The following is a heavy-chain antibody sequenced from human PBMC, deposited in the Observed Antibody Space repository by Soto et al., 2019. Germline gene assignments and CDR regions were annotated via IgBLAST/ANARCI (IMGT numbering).Heavy chain of an antibody. J-gene: IGHJ4*02. CDR3: AKYIGGYSSSSVVFYFDY. D-gene: IGHD6-6*01. Sequence: EVQLLESGGGLVQPGGSLRLSCAASGFTFSSYAMSWVRQAPGKGLEWVSAISGSGGSTYYADSVKGRFTISRDNSKNTLYLQINSLRAEDTAVYYCAKYIGGYSSSSVVFYFDYWGQGTLVTVSS. CDR1: GFTFSSYA. CDR2: ISGSGGST. V-gene: IGHV3-23*01.